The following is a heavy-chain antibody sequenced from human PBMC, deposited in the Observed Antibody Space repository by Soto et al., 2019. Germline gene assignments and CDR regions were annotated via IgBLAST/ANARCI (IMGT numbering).Heavy chain of an antibody. CDR2: IVPTLRLT. CDR3: ATEKYGAGRVGVYD. Sequence: QVQLVQSGAEVKKPGSSLKVSCETSGDTSTIYTITWVRQAPGQGLQWMGRIVPTLRLTNYAQEFEARLTITADTSTITAHMELSSLTSEATAVYSCATEKYGAGRVGVYDSGQGTKVTVSS. J-gene: IGHJ4*02. CDR1: GDTSTIYT. V-gene: IGHV1-69*08. D-gene: IGHD2-8*01.